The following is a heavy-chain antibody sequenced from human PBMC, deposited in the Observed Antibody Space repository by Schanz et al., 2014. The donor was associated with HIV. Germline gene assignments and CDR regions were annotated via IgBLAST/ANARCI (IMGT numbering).Heavy chain of an antibody. CDR2: ISNDGRNK. D-gene: IGHD3-10*01. J-gene: IGHJ3*01. V-gene: IGHV3-30*13. Sequence: QVQLVQSGGGVVQPGRSLIISCVASGLTFSSYGMHWVRQAPGKGLEWVAVISNDGRNKYYTESLKGRFTVSRDNSKNRLYLQMNSLRSEDTAIYYCARDRGRVPTPDAFDVWGQGTVVTVSS. CDR1: GLTFSSYG. CDR3: ARDRGRVPTPDAFDV.